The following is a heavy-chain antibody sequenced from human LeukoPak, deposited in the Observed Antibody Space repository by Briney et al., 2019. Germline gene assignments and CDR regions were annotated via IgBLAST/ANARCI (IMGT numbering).Heavy chain of an antibody. CDR3: ARDGEILTVDY. CDR1: GFTFSSYW. V-gene: IGHV3-48*04. J-gene: IGHJ4*02. CDR2: ISSSGSTI. Sequence: PGGSLRLSCAASGFTFSSYWMSWVRQAPGKGLEWVSYISSSGSTIYYADSVKGRFTISRDNAKNSLYLQMNSLRAEDTAVYYCARDGEILTVDYWGQGTLVTVSS. D-gene: IGHD3-9*01.